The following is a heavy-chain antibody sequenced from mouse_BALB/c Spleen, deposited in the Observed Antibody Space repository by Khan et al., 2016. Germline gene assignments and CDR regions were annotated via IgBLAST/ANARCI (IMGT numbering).Heavy chain of an antibody. CDR1: GYTFTGYT. J-gene: IGHJ2*01. CDR3: AREGWLLGYFDY. CDR2: INPRSDYT. Sequence: QVQLKESGAELARPGASVKMSCKASGYTFTGYTMFWIKQRPGQGLEWIGYINPRSDYTDYNQKFKDKATLTADKSSSSAYMQLNSLTSEDSAVYYCAREGWLLGYFDYWGQGTTLTVSS. D-gene: IGHD2-3*01. V-gene: IGHV1-4*01.